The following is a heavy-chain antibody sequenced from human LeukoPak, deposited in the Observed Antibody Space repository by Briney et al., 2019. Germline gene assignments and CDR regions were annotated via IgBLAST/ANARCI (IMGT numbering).Heavy chain of an antibody. CDR3: AKSRGSGSSMPRGVNFDY. J-gene: IGHJ4*02. V-gene: IGHV3-23*01. Sequence: GGTLRLSCAASGFTFDDYGMTWVRQAPGKGLEWVSTINDGGSITYYADSVKGRFTISRDNSKNTLFLQMSSLRAEDTAVYYRAKSRGSGSSMPRGVNFDYWGQATLVTVSS. CDR2: INDGGSIT. D-gene: IGHD3-10*01. CDR1: GFTFDDYG.